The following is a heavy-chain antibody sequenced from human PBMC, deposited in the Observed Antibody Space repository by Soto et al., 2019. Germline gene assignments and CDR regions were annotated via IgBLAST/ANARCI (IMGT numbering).Heavy chain of an antibody. D-gene: IGHD2-21*01. CDR1: GGTIKTYT. Sequence: VQFVQSGAELKKPGSSVRVSCRASGGTIKTYTLSWVRQAPGQGLEWMGAFIPSFPAPNFAQRFKGRLTXXADESTNTGVMELSGLRPEDTALYFCAKGEVVPSFPNWLDPWGQGTHVIVSS. J-gene: IGHJ5*02. V-gene: IGHV1-69*12. CDR3: AKGEVVPSFPNWLDP. CDR2: FIPSFPAP.